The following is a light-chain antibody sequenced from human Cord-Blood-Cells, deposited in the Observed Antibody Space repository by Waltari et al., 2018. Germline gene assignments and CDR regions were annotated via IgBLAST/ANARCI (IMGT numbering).Light chain of an antibody. CDR3: SSYTSSSTLV. J-gene: IGLJ1*01. CDR2: EVS. V-gene: IGLV2-14*01. Sequence: QSALTQPASVSGSPGQSITISCTGTSSDVGGYNYVSWYQQHPGKAPNLMIYEVSNRPAGVSNRCSGAKSGNTASLTISGLQAEDEADYYCSSYTSSSTLVFGTGTKVTVL. CDR1: SSDVGGYNY.